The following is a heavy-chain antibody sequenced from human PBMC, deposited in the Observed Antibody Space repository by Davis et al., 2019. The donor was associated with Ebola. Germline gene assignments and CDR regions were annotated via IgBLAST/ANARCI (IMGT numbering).Heavy chain of an antibody. CDR1: GGSISSGGYY. V-gene: IGHV4-31*03. CDR2: IYYSGST. CDR3: AKVMWDIAAAGTPYFDY. D-gene: IGHD6-13*01. J-gene: IGHJ4*02. Sequence: MPSETLSLTCTVSGGSISSGGYYWSWIRQHPGKGLEWIGYIYYSGSTYYNPSLKSRVTISVDTSKNQFSLKLSSVTAADTAVYYCAKVMWDIAAAGTPYFDYWGQGTLVTVSS.